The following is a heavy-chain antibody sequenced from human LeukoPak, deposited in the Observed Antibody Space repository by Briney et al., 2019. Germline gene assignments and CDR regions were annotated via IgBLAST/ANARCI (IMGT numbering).Heavy chain of an antibody. D-gene: IGHD6-13*01. CDR1: GFTFSSYG. V-gene: IGHV3-48*04. Sequence: GGSLRLSCAASGFTFSSYGMHWVRQAPGKGLEWVSYISHTGSTMSYVDSVKGRFTISRDNAKNSLDLQMNSLRAEDTAVYYCARDARIVAAGTVIDSWGQGTLVTVSS. CDR2: ISHTGSTM. CDR3: ARDARIVAAGTVIDS. J-gene: IGHJ4*02.